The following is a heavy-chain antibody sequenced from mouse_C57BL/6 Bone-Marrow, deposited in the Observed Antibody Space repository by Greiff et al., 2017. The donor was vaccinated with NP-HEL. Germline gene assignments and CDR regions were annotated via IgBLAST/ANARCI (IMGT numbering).Heavy chain of an antibody. CDR3: ARGLRWYFDV. V-gene: IGHV1-26*01. Sequence: EVQLQQSGPELVKPGASVKISCKASGYTFTDYYMNWVKQSHGKSLEWIGDINPNNGGTSYNQKLKGKATLTVDKYSSTAYMELRSLSSEESAVYYCARGLRWYFDVWGTGTTVTVSS. CDR1: GYTFTDYY. J-gene: IGHJ1*03. D-gene: IGHD2-2*01. CDR2: INPNNGGT.